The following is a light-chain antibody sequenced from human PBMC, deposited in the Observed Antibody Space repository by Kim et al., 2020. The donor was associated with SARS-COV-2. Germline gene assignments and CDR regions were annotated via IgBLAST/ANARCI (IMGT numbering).Light chain of an antibody. V-gene: IGKV3D-15*01. Sequence: EVVMTQSPATLSVSPGERAILSCRASQSVGSSLAWYQQKPGQAPRLLIYGASIRAPGLPSRFSGRGSGTEFTLTISSLQSEDFAVYYWQQYDDWPPYTFGQGTKLEI. J-gene: IGKJ2*01. CDR3: QQYDDWPPYT. CDR1: QSVGSS. CDR2: GAS.